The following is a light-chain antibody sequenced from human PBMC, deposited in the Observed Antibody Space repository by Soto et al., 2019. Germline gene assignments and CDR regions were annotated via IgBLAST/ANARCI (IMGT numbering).Light chain of an antibody. CDR3: GNWESSLSVDWV. V-gene: IGLV1-51*02. CDR2: ENN. Sequence: QSVLTQPPSVSAAPGQKVTISCSGSSSNIGNNYVSWYQQLPVTAPKLLIYENNKRPSGIPDRFSGSKSGTSATLGITGLQTGDESDYYCGNWESSLSVDWVFGGGTKLTVL. CDR1: SSNIGNNY. J-gene: IGLJ3*02.